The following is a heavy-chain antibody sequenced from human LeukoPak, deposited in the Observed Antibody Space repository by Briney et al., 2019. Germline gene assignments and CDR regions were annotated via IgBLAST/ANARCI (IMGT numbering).Heavy chain of an antibody. J-gene: IGHJ6*03. V-gene: IGHV4-59*01. Sequence: SETLSLTCTVSGDSIRNSYWSWIRQPPGKGLEWIGYIPTSGDINYNPSLKSRVTISLQTSKNQVSPKVNSVTAADTAVYFCARVKVNTAMALQYYHYYMDVWGKGTTVIVSS. CDR2: IPTSGDI. CDR3: ARVKVNTAMALQYYHYYMDV. D-gene: IGHD5-18*01. CDR1: GDSIRNSY.